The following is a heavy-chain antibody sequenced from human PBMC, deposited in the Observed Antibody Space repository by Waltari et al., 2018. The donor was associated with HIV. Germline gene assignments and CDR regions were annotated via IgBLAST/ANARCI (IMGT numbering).Heavy chain of an antibody. V-gene: IGHV3-74*01. J-gene: IGHJ4*02. CDR2: INSDGSST. D-gene: IGHD3-16*01. CDR1: FSSYW. Sequence: FSSYWMHWVRQAPGKGLVWVSRINSDGSSTNYADSVKGRFTISRDNAKNTVYLQMNSLRAEDTALYYCASLYNYVWGSPPPFDYWGQGTLVTVSS. CDR3: ASLYNYVWGSPPPFDY.